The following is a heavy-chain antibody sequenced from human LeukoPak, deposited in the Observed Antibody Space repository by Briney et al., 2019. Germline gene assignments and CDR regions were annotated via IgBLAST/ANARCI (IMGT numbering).Heavy chain of an antibody. CDR1: GDSITSSSYY. CDR3: ARLVVPAAILSFYYFDY. Sequence: SETLSLTCTVSGDSITSSSYYWGWIRQPPGKGLEWIGSIYYSGSTYYNPSLKSRVTISVDTSKNQFSLKLSSVTAADTAVYYCARLVVPAAILSFYYFDYWGQGTLVTVSS. CDR2: IYYSGST. D-gene: IGHD2-2*01. V-gene: IGHV4-39*01. J-gene: IGHJ4*02.